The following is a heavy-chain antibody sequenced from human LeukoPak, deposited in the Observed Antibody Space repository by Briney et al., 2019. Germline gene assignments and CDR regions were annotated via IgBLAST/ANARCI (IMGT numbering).Heavy chain of an antibody. J-gene: IGHJ6*02. CDR1: GYSFTNYW. D-gene: IGHD3-3*01. Sequence: GESLKISCKGSGYSFTNYWIGWVRQMSGKGLEWMGIIYPGDSDTRYSPSFQGQVTISADESISTTYLQWTSLKASDTAMYYCARQRFGGTIFGSYGMDVWGQGTTVTVSS. V-gene: IGHV5-51*01. CDR3: ARQRFGGTIFGSYGMDV. CDR2: IYPGDSDT.